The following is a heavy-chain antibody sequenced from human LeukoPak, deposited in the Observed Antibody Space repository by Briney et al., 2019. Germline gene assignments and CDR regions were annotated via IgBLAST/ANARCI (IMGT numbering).Heavy chain of an antibody. CDR1: VGSISIHY. J-gene: IGHJ4*02. Sequence: SETLSLTCSVSVGSISIHYWSWIRQPPGRGLEWIGYNYYSGRTNYNPSFKSRVTISADTSKNQLSLKVTSVTAADTAVYYCVRGPGDYYSTDYWGQGTLVTVSS. V-gene: IGHV4-59*11. CDR2: NYYSGRT. D-gene: IGHD2-21*01. CDR3: VRGPGDYYSTDY.